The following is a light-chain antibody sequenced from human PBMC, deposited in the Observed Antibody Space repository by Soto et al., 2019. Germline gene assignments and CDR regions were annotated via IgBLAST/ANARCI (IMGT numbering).Light chain of an antibody. Sequence: QLVLTQSPSASASLGASVKLTCTLSSGHSSSAIAWHQQQPEKGPRYLMKLSSDGSHSKGDGIPDRFSGSSSGAERYLTISGLQSEDEADYYCQTWDTGARVVFGGGTKLTVL. CDR2: LSSDGSH. V-gene: IGLV4-69*01. CDR3: QTWDTGARVV. CDR1: SGHSSSA. J-gene: IGLJ2*01.